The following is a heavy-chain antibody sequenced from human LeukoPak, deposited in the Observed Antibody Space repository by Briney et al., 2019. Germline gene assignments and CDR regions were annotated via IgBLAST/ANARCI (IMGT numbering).Heavy chain of an antibody. CDR1: GGSISSGGYS. Sequence: SEILSLTCAVSGGSISSGGYSWSWIRQPPGKGLEWIGYIYYSGSTYYNPSLKSRVTISVDTSKNQFSLKLSSVTAADTAVYYCARRGDKGFDPWGQGTLVTVSS. CDR2: IYYSGST. J-gene: IGHJ5*02. V-gene: IGHV4-30-4*07. CDR3: ARRGDKGFDP.